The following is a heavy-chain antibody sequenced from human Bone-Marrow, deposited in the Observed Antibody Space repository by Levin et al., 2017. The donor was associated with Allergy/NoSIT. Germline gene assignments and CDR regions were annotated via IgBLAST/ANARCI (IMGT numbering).Heavy chain of an antibody. D-gene: IGHD6-13*01. J-gene: IGHJ4*02. CDR1: GGSISSSSYY. Sequence: SQTLSLTCTVSGGSISSSSYYWGWIRQPPVKGLEWIGSIYSSGSTYYNPSLKSRVTISVDTSKNQFSLKLNSVTAADTAVYYCARLWGAAPEIRNDYWGQGTLVTVSS. CDR3: ARLWGAAPEIRNDY. V-gene: IGHV4-39*01. CDR2: IYSSGST.